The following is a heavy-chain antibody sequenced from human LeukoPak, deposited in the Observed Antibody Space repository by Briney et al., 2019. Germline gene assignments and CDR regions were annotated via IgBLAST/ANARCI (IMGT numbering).Heavy chain of an antibody. CDR1: GFTFSSYG. J-gene: IGHJ4*02. CDR3: AKDPAQQSSIHDY. Sequence: GGSLRLSCAASGFTFSSYGMHWVRQAPGKGLEWVAFIRYDGSNKYYADSVKGRFTISRDNSKNTLYLQMNSLRAEDTAVYYCAKDPAQQSSIHDYWGQGTLVTVSS. D-gene: IGHD6-13*01. V-gene: IGHV3-30*02. CDR2: IRYDGSNK.